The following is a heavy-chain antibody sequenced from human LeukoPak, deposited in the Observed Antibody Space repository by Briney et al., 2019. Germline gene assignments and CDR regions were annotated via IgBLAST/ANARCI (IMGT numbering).Heavy chain of an antibody. Sequence: GGSLRLSCAASGFTFSSDSMYWVCHAPGQGQERESSIYSSSSYIYYADSVKGRFTLSRDNAKNSLYLQMNSLRAEDAAVYDCAREWASREDKYRYGMDGWVKGGTVTVSS. CDR2: IYSSSSYI. J-gene: IGHJ6*04. CDR3: AREWASREDKYRYGMDG. CDR1: GFTFSSDS. D-gene: IGHD2-2*01. V-gene: IGHV3-21*01.